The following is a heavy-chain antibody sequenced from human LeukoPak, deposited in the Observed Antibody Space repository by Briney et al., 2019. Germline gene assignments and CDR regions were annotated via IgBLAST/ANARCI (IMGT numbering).Heavy chain of an antibody. J-gene: IGHJ6*03. CDR1: GYTFTSYG. V-gene: IGHV1-18*01. D-gene: IGHD1-26*01. Sequence: ASVKVSCKASGYTFTSYGISWVRQAPGQGLEWMGWISAYNGNTNYAQKLQGRVTMTTDTSTSTAYMELRSLRSDDTAVYYCARSRTGELRVHYYYYYYMDVWGKGTTVTVFS. CDR2: ISAYNGNT. CDR3: ARSRTGELRVHYYYYYYMDV.